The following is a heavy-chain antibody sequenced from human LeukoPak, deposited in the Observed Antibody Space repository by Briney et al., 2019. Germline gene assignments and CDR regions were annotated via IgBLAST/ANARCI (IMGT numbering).Heavy chain of an antibody. V-gene: IGHV3-23*01. CDR3: VKGPRPDITVAHTVEN. CDR2: ISSRGNST. Sequence: GGALRLSCAASGFSVRSNYISWVRQAPGKGLEWVSTISSRGNSTYVADSVKGRFTISRDNSKNSLYLQMNTVRAEDTAVYYCVKGPRPDITVAHTVENWGQGTLVTVSS. J-gene: IGHJ4*02. CDR1: GFSVRSNY. D-gene: IGHD6-19*01.